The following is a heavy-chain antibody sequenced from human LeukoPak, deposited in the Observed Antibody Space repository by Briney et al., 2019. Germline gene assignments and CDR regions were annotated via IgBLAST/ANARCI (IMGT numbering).Heavy chain of an antibody. CDR1: GFTFSSYE. CDR2: ISSGGSTI. D-gene: IGHD6-13*01. Sequence: GGSLRLSCAASGFTFSSYEMNWVRQAPGKGLEWVSYISSGGSTIYYADSVKGRFTISRDNSKNTLYLQMNSLRAEDTAVYYCAKQGLAAAGTALDSWGQGTLVTVSS. J-gene: IGHJ4*02. V-gene: IGHV3-48*03. CDR3: AKQGLAAAGTALDS.